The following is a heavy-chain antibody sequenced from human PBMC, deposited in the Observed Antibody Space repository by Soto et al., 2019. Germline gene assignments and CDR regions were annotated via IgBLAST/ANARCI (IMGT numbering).Heavy chain of an antibody. CDR1: GGSFSGYY. Sequence: PSETLSLTCAVYGGSFSGYYWSWIRQPPGKGLEWIGEINHSGSTNYNPSLKSRVTISVDTSKNQFSLRLSSVTAADTAVYYCARGVRRGRDYVNNYYYYGMDVWGQGTTVTV. D-gene: IGHD3-10*01. V-gene: IGHV4-34*01. CDR3: ARGVRRGRDYVNNYYYYGMDV. J-gene: IGHJ6*02. CDR2: INHSGST.